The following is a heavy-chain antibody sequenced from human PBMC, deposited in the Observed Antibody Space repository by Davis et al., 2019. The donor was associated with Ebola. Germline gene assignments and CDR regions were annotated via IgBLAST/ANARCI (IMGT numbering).Heavy chain of an antibody. Sequence: GESLKISCAASGFTFSSYGMHWVRQAPGKGLAWVAVISYDGSNKYYADSVKGRFTISRDNSKNTLYLQMNSLRAEDTAVYYCAKDGGNWNYIDYWGQGTLVTVSS. V-gene: IGHV3-30*18. D-gene: IGHD1-1*01. CDR2: ISYDGSNK. CDR3: AKDGGNWNYIDY. CDR1: GFTFSSYG. J-gene: IGHJ4*02.